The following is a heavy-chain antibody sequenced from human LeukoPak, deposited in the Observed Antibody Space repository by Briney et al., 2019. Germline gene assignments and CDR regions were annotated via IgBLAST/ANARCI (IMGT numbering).Heavy chain of an antibody. J-gene: IGHJ4*02. Sequence: SETLSLTCTVSGGSISSYYWSWLRQPPGQGLEWIGYIYYSGSTNYNPSLKSRVTISVDTSKNQFSLKLSSVTAADTAVYYCARGGGIAARPWNYWGQGTLVTVSS. V-gene: IGHV4-59*01. D-gene: IGHD6-6*01. CDR2: IYYSGST. CDR1: GGSISSYY. CDR3: ARGGGIAARPWNY.